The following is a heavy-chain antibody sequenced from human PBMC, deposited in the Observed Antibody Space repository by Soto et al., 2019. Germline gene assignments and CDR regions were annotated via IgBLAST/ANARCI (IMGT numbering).Heavy chain of an antibody. V-gene: IGHV5-10-1*01. J-gene: IGHJ2*01. CDR3: ARDSGYSYGYQAPPWYFDL. D-gene: IGHD5-18*01. CDR2: IDPSDSYT. Sequence: GESLKISCKGSGYSFTSYWISWVRQMPGKGLEWMGRIDPSDSYTNYSPSFQGHVTISADKSISTAYLQWSSLKASDTAMYYCARDSGYSYGYQAPPWYFDLWGRGTLVTVSS. CDR1: GYSFTSYW.